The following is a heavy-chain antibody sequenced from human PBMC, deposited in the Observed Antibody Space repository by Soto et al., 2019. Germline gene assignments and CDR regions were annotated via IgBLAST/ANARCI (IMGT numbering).Heavy chain of an antibody. V-gene: IGHV3-23*01. CDR2: ISGSGGST. CDR3: AEGGAPYYYGSGSYLMDV. CDR1: GFTFSSYA. J-gene: IGHJ6*02. Sequence: GGSLRLSCAASGFTFSSYAMSWVRRAPGKGLEWVSAISGSGGSTYYADSVKGRFTISRDNSKNTLYLQMNSLRAEDTAVYYCAEGGAPYYYGSGSYLMDVWGQGTKATVYS. D-gene: IGHD3-10*01.